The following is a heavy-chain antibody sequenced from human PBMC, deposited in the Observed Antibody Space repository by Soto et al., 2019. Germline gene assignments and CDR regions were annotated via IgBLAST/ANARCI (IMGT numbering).Heavy chain of an antibody. CDR2: ISPYNGHT. V-gene: IGHV1-18*01. Sequence: QVQLVQSGAEVKKPGASVKVSCKASGYPFTSYGVTWMRQAPGQGLEWMGWISPYNGHTKYEQKFQGRATMTTDKSTTTAYMEVRSLPSDDTAVYYCSPAASGWPDYWGQGTPVPVPS. CDR3: SPAASGWPDY. J-gene: IGHJ4*02. D-gene: IGHD6-19*01. CDR1: GYPFTSYG.